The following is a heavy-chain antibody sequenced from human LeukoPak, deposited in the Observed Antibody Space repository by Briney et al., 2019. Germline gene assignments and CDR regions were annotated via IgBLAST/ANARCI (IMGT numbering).Heavy chain of an antibody. Sequence: GGSLRLSCAASGFTFSSYSMNWVRQAPGKGLEWVSSISSSSSYIYYADSVKGRFTISRDNAKNSLYLQMNSLRAEDTAVYYCARDRVNWNYAVSWGQGTLVTVSS. V-gene: IGHV3-21*01. CDR1: GFTFSSYS. J-gene: IGHJ4*02. D-gene: IGHD1-7*01. CDR2: ISSSSSYI. CDR3: ARDRVNWNYAVS.